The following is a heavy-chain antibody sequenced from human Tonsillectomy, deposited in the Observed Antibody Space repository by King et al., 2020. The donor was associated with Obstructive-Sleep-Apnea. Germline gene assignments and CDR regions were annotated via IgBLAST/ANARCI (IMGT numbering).Heavy chain of an antibody. V-gene: IGHV5-10-1*01. J-gene: IGHJ4*02. Sequence: QLVQSGAEVKKPGESLRISCEASGYSFPSYRISWVRQMPGKGLEWMGKIDPRDSYINYSPSVQGHVTISADKSITTAYLQWSSLKASDTAIYYCARLEVTEVALYWGQGTLVTVSS. CDR3: ARLEVTEVALY. CDR1: GYSFPSYR. CDR2: IDPRDSYI.